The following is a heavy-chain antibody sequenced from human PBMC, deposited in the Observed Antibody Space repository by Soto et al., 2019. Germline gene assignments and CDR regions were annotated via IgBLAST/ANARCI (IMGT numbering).Heavy chain of an antibody. J-gene: IGHJ5*02. D-gene: IGHD2-2*01. CDR1: GFTFSSDA. V-gene: IGHV3-23*01. CDR3: AKDPAYCSSTSCQYNWFDP. CDR2: IIGSGGST. Sequence: GGSLRLSCAASGFTFSSDAMSWVRQAAGKGLEWVSAIIGSGGSTYYADSVKGRFTISRDNSKNTLYLQMNRLRAEDTAVYYCAKDPAYCSSTSCQYNWFDPWGQGTLVTVSS.